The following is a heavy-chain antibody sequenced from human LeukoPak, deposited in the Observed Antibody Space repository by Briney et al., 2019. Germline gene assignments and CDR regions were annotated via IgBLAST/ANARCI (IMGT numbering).Heavy chain of an antibody. CDR1: GGSISSSSYY. D-gene: IGHD6-13*01. J-gene: IGHJ3*02. Sequence: SKTLSLTCTVSGGSISSSSYYWGWIRQPPGKGLEWIGSIYYSGSTYYNPSLKSRVTISVDTSKNQFSLKLSSVTAADTAVYYCARRKPAAGKGYAFDIWGQGTMVTVSS. CDR2: IYYSGST. CDR3: ARRKPAAGKGYAFDI. V-gene: IGHV4-39*01.